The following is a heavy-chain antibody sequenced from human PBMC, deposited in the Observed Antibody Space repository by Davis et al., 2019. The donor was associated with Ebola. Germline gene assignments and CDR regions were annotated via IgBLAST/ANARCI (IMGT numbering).Heavy chain of an antibody. D-gene: IGHD5-12*01. CDR3: AIDIGGRPTFDY. CDR2: ISLSGTTT. V-gene: IGHV3-11*04. J-gene: IGHJ4*02. Sequence: GESLKISCAGSGFTFSDYYMTWIRQAPGRGLEWVSHISLSGTTTYYADSVKGRFTISRDNAKNSLYLQMNRLRVDDTALYYCAIDIGGRPTFDYWGQGALVTVSS. CDR1: GFTFSDYY.